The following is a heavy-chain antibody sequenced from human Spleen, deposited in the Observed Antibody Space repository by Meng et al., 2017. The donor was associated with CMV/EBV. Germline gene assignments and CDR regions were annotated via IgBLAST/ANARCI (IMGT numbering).Heavy chain of an antibody. D-gene: IGHD6-6*01. J-gene: IGHJ4*02. CDR3: AKDKAGRAALLPTPLDY. V-gene: IGHV3-30*04. CDR2: ISYDGSNR. CDR1: GFTFSNSA. Sequence: GESLKISCAASGFTFSNSALHWVRQAPGKGLEWVAVISYDGSNRYYADSARGRFTISRDNSKNTLYLQVDRLRVEDTAVYYCAKDKAGRAALLPTPLDYWGQGTLVTVSS.